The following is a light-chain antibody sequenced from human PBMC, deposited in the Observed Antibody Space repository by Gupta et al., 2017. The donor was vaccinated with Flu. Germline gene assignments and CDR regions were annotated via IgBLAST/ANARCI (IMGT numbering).Light chain of an antibody. CDR2: GNK. J-gene: IGLJ3*02. V-gene: IGLV1-40*01. CDR1: RSNIGAGYD. CDR3: QSYDNSLSGSKV. Sequence: QSVLTQPPSVSAAPGQRVTISCTGSRSNIGAGYDVHWYQQIPGTAPKVVIYGNKNRPSGVPGRFSGSKSVTSASLVIAGLQAEDEADYYCQSYDNSLSGSKVFGGGTKLTVL.